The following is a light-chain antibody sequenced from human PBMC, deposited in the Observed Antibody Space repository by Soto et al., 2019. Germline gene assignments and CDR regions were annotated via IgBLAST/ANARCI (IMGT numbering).Light chain of an antibody. CDR3: SSYTRSNTLV. J-gene: IGLJ2*01. Sequence: QSVLTQPASVSGSPGQSITISCTGTSSDVGAYNYVSWYQQHPGKAPKLMIFEVSDRPSGVSNRVSGSKSGNTASLTIPGLKAEDEADYYSSSYTRSNTLVFGGGTKVTVL. CDR2: EVS. V-gene: IGLV2-14*01. CDR1: SSDVGAYNY.